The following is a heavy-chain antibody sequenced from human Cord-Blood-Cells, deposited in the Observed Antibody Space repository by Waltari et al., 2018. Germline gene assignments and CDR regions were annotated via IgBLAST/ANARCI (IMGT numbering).Heavy chain of an antibody. V-gene: IGHV2-5*01. CDR2: IYWNDDK. Sequence: QITLKESGPTLVKPTQTLTLTCTFSGFSLSTSGVGVGWIRQPPGKALEWLALIYWNDDKRYSPALKSRRTITKDTAKNQVVLTMTNMDPVDTATYYCAHRPGGDYFYYFDYWGQGTLVTVSS. J-gene: IGHJ4*02. CDR1: GFSLSTSGVG. CDR3: AHRPGGDYFYYFDY. D-gene: IGHD4-17*01.